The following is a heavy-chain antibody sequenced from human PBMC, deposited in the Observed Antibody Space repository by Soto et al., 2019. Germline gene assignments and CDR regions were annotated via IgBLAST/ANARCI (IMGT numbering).Heavy chain of an antibody. V-gene: IGHV4-59*01. CDR1: GGSMSEYF. CDR3: AGGREIDRFDY. Sequence: PSETLSLTCSVSGGSMSEYFWSWIRQSPGKGLEWIGYIYYLGSTDYNPSLKSRVTISVDTSKRQFSLRLTSVTAADTAVYFCAGGREIDRFDYWGQGVVVTVSS. D-gene: IGHD1-26*01. J-gene: IGHJ4*02. CDR2: IYYLGST.